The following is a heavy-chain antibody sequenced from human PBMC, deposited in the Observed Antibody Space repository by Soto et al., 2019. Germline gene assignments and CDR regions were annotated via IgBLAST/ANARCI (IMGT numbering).Heavy chain of an antibody. J-gene: IGHJ5*02. CDR1: GYSFTSYG. D-gene: IGHD6-19*01. Sequence: ASVKVSCKASGYSFTSYGINWVRQAPGQGLEWMGWISTYNGDTNYAQKLQGRVTMTTDTSTTTAYMELRSLRSDDTAVYYCARGDSTGSPRGWFDPWGQGTLVTAPQ. CDR3: ARGDSTGSPRGWFDP. V-gene: IGHV1-18*04. CDR2: ISTYNGDT.